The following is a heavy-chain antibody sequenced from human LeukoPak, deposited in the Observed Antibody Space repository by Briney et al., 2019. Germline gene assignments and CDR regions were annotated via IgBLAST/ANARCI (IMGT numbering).Heavy chain of an antibody. CDR3: ARVVSQEVRFDP. CDR1: GYTFTSYD. J-gene: IGHJ5*02. V-gene: IGHV1-8*01. D-gene: IGHD2-15*01. CDR2: MNPNSGNT. Sequence: ASVKVSCKASGYTFTSYDVNWVRQAAGQGLEWMGWMNPNSGNTGYAQKFQGRVTMTRNTSISTAYMELSSLRSEDTAVYYCARVVSQEVRFDPWGQGTLVTVSS.